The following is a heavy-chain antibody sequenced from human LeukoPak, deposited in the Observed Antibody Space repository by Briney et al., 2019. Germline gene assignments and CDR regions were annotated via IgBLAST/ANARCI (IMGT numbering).Heavy chain of an antibody. CDR3: ARVNDFAVVAAAAPHFEH. V-gene: IGHV1-18*01. CDR2: ISAYKGDT. CDR1: GCTFISYG. J-gene: IGHJ4*02. Sequence: ASVTVSCKPSGCTFISYGISWVRQAPGQGLEWVGWISAYKGDTDYAQKFQGRVAMTTDTSTNTVYMELRSLTSDDTAVYYCARVNDFAVVAAAAPHFEHWGQGTLVTVSS. D-gene: IGHD2-15*01.